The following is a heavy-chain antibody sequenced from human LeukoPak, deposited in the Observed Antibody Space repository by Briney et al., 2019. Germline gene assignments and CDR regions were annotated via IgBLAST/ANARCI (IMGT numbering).Heavy chain of an antibody. V-gene: IGHV3-30*04. D-gene: IGHD3-10*01. CDR2: ISYDGSNK. J-gene: IGHJ4*02. Sequence: GGSLRLSCAASGFTFSSYAMHWVRQAPGKGLEWVAVISYDGSNKYYADSVKGRFTISRDNSKNTLYVQMNSLRAEDTAVYYCAKGHYYGSGSLDYWGQGTLVTVSS. CDR3: AKGHYYGSGSLDY. CDR1: GFTFSSYA.